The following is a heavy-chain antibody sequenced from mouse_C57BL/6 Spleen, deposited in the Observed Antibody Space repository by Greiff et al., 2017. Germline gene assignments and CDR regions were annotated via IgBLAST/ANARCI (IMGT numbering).Heavy chain of an antibody. D-gene: IGHD1-1*01. CDR2: IYPGGGYT. CDR1: GYTFTNYW. CDR3: ARSGYYGSSDAMDY. Sequence: VQRVESGAELVRPGTSVKMSCKASGYTFTNYWIGWAKQRPGHGLEWIGDIYPGGGYTNYNEKFKGKATLTAEQSSSTAYMQFSSLTSEDSAIYYCARSGYYGSSDAMDYWGQGTSVTVSS. V-gene: IGHV1-63*01. J-gene: IGHJ4*01.